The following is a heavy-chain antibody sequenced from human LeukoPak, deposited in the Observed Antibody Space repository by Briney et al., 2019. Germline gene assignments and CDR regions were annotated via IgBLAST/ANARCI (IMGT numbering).Heavy chain of an antibody. CDR3: ATTTFYYDTSGYYN. Sequence: GGSLRLSCAASGFTFSNYWMSWVRQAPGKGLEWVANIKQDGSEKYYVDSVKGRFTISRDNAKNSLYLQMNSLRAEDTAVYYCATTTFYYDTSGYYNWGQGTLVTVSS. D-gene: IGHD3-22*01. J-gene: IGHJ4*02. CDR2: IKQDGSEK. CDR1: GFTFSNYW. V-gene: IGHV3-7*01.